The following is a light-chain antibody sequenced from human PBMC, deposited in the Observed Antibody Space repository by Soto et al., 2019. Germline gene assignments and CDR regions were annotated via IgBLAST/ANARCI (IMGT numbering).Light chain of an antibody. CDR3: QQYDNLPLT. J-gene: IGKJ4*01. Sequence: DIQMTQSPSSLSASVGDRVTITCQASQDIKNYLNWYQQKSGKAPKLLIYDASDLETGVPSRFSGSGSVTDFTFTINSLQPEDTATYYCQQYDNLPLTVGGGTKVDIK. CDR1: QDIKNY. CDR2: DAS. V-gene: IGKV1-33*01.